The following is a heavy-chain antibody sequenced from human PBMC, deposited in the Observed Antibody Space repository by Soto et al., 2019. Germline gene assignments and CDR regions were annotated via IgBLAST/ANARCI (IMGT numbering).Heavy chain of an antibody. CDR1: GYTFNSYD. Sequence: QVQLVQSGAEVKKPGASVKVSCKASGYTFNSYDINWVRQDTGQGLEWMGWMNPNSGNTGYAQKFQGIVTMTRNTSISTAYMELSSLRSEDTAVYYCAGEGNYYDSSGYFGPWFDPWGQGTLVTVSS. CDR2: MNPNSGNT. D-gene: IGHD3-22*01. V-gene: IGHV1-8*01. J-gene: IGHJ5*02. CDR3: AGEGNYYDSSGYFGPWFDP.